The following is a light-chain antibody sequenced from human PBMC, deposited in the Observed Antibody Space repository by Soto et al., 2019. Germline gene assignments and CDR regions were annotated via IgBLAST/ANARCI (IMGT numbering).Light chain of an antibody. Sequence: QSVLTQPASVSGSPGQSITISCTGTSSDVGGYNHVSWYQQHPGKAPKLMIYEVSNRPSGVSNRFSGSKSGNTASLTISGLQAEDEADYYCSSYTSSSHVVFGGGTQLTVL. V-gene: IGLV2-14*01. CDR1: SSDVGGYNH. CDR2: EVS. J-gene: IGLJ2*01. CDR3: SSYTSSSHVV.